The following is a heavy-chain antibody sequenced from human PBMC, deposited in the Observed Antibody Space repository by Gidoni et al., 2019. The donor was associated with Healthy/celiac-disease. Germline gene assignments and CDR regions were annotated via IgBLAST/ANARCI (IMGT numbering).Heavy chain of an antibody. Sequence: QVQLVESGGGMVQPGRSLRLSCAASGFTFRSYVMHWVRQEPGKGLGWVEVIWYDGRNKYYADSVKGRFTSSRDNSKNTLYLQMNSLRAEDTAVYYCARAAAGKYDYWGQGTLVTVSS. CDR3: ARAAAGKYDY. V-gene: IGHV3-33*01. CDR1: GFTFRSYV. D-gene: IGHD6-13*01. CDR2: IWYDGRNK. J-gene: IGHJ4*02.